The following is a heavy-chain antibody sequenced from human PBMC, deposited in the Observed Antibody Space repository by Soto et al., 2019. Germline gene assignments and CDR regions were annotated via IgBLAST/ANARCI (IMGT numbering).Heavy chain of an antibody. CDR3: AADFLYDILTGSDYYYYGMDV. D-gene: IGHD3-9*01. J-gene: IGHJ6*02. Sequence: QMQLVQSGPEVKKPGTSVKVSCKASGFTFTSSAMQWVRQARGQRLEWIGWIVVGSGNTNYAQKCQERVTITRDMSTSTANMELSRLRSEDTAVYYCAADFLYDILTGSDYYYYGMDVWGQGTTVTVSS. CDR2: IVVGSGNT. CDR1: GFTFTSSA. V-gene: IGHV1-58*02.